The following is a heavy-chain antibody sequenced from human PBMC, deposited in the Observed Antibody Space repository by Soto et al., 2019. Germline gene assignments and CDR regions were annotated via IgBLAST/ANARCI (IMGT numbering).Heavy chain of an antibody. CDR2: ISSSSSYI. CDR1: GFTFSSYS. D-gene: IGHD7-27*01. CDR3: ARVTGTDRYFDY. V-gene: IGHV3-21*01. J-gene: IGHJ4*02. Sequence: GGSLRLSCAASGFTFSSYSMSWVRQAPGKGLKWVSSISSSSSYIYYADSVKGRFTISRDSAENSLYLQMNSLRAEDTAVYFCARVTGTDRYFDYWGQGTLVTVSS.